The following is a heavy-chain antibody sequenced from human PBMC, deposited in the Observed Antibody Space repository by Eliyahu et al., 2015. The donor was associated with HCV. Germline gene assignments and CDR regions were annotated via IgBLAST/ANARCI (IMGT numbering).Heavy chain of an antibody. CDR2: ISGSGGST. J-gene: IGHJ4*02. CDR3: AKDLGWELLPAFDY. CDR1: GFXFXSYA. D-gene: IGHD1-26*01. Sequence: QLLESGGGLVQPGGSLXLSCXAXGFXFXSYAMSWVRQAPGKGLEGVSAISGSGGSTYYADSVKGXSTISRDNSKNTLYLQMNSLRAEDTAVYYCAKDLGWELLPAFDYWGQGTLVTVSS. V-gene: IGHV3-23*01.